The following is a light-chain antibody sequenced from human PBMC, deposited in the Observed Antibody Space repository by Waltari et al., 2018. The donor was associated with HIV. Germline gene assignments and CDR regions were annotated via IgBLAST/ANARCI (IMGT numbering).Light chain of an antibody. J-gene: IGLJ2*01. CDR3: CSYAGKSNTFLI. CDR1: SNDVGSYNF. CDR2: EVA. Sequence: QSALTQPASVSGSPGQSITISCTGTSNDVGSYNFVSWYQQPPGKAPRLIIYEVAKRPAGVSNRFSGSKSGNTASLTSSGLQAEDEADYSCCSYAGKSNTFLIFGGGTKLTVL. V-gene: IGLV2-23*02.